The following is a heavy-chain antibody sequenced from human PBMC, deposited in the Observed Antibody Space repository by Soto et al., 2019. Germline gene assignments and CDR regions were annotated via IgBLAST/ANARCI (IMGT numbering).Heavy chain of an antibody. V-gene: IGHV3-33*01. J-gene: IGHJ6*02. CDR1: GFTFSSYG. D-gene: IGHD1-26*01. Sequence: QVQLVESGGGVVQPGRSLRLSCAASGFTFSSYGMHWVRQAPGKGLEWVAVIWYDGSNKYYADSVKGRFTISRDNSKNTLYLQMNNLRAEDTAVYYCARDREYSGSSGVLDVWGQGTTVTVSS. CDR2: IWYDGSNK. CDR3: ARDREYSGSSGVLDV.